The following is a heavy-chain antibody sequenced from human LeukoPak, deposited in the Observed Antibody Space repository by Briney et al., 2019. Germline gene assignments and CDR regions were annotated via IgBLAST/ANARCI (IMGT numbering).Heavy chain of an antibody. V-gene: IGHV4-34*01. J-gene: IGHJ3*02. CDR2: INHSGST. D-gene: IGHD3-22*01. Sequence: PSETLSLTCAVYGGSFSGYYWSWIRQPPGKGLEWIGEINHSGSTNYNPSLKSRVTISVDTSKNQFSLKLSSVTAADTAVYCCAKNYYDSSGYPKDAFDIWGQGTMVTVSS. CDR3: AKNYYDSSGYPKDAFDI. CDR1: GGSFSGYY.